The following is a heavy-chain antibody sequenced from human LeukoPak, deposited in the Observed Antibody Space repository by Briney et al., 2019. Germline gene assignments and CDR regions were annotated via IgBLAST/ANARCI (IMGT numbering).Heavy chain of an antibody. CDR3: ARGARPRDYYYFDY. V-gene: IGHV4-39*01. J-gene: IGHJ4*02. CDR2: IYYSGST. Sequence: SETLSLTCTVSGGSISSSSYYWGWIRQPPGKGLEWIGSIYYSGSTYYNPSLKSRVTISVDTSKNQFSLKLSSVTAADTAVYYCARGARPRDYYYFDYWGQGTLVTVSS. CDR1: GGSISSSSYY. D-gene: IGHD5-12*01.